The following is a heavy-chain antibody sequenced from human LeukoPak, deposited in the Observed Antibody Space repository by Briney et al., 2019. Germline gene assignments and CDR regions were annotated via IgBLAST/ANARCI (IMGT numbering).Heavy chain of an antibody. J-gene: IGHJ5*02. CDR1: GFTFHYYG. CDR2: ISSSGVYT. CDR3: ARGREPYTNTDWFDP. V-gene: IGHV3-21*01. Sequence: GGSLRLSCAASGFTFHYYGMNWVRQAPGKGLEWVSSISSSGVYTYYADSVKGRFTISRGNAENSLYLQMDSLRAEDTGLYYCARGREPYTNTDWFDPWGQGTLVTVSS. D-gene: IGHD2-2*02.